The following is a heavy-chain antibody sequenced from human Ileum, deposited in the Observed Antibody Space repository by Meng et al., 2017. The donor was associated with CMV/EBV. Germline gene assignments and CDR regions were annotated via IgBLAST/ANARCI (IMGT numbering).Heavy chain of an antibody. Sequence: SGGVFEPAGASVRLSCEASGFTFSTGSKTWVRQATGKGLECVSGINESGDRTYHADSVKGRFTISRDNSKNTLYLQMNSLRVEDTAIYYCVNRAWMDFWGQGNLVTVSS. J-gene: IGHJ4*02. V-gene: IGHV3-23*01. D-gene: IGHD3/OR15-3a*01. CDR3: VNRAWMDF. CDR2: INESGDRT. CDR1: GFTFSTGS.